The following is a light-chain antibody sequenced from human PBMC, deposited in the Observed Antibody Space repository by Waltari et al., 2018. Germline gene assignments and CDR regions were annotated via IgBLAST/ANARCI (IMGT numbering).Light chain of an antibody. J-gene: IGLJ2*01. V-gene: IGLV2-14*03. Sequence: QSALTQPASVSGSPGQSITISCTGTNSDIGFYNFVSWYQQHPGKAPKLIIYDVARWPSWVSHRFSCSKSGNTASLTISALQGEDEADYYCSAYTNTNTLLFGGGTKVTVL. CDR3: SAYTNTNTLL. CDR2: DVA. CDR1: NSDIGFYNF.